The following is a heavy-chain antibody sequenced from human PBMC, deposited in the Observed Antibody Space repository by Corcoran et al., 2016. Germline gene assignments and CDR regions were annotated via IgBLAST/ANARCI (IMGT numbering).Heavy chain of an antibody. CDR2: IKSKTDGGTT. CDR1: GFTFSNAW. J-gene: IGHJ3*02. Sequence: EVQLVESGGGLVKPGGSLRLSCAASGFTFSNAWMSWVRQAPGKGLEWVGRIKSKTDGGTTAYAAPVKGRFTISRYDSKTTLYLQMNSLKTEDTAVYYCVTEGHGFGYHSFDIWGQGTMVTVSS. V-gene: IGHV3-15*01. CDR3: VTEGHGFGYHSFDI. D-gene: IGHD5-18*01.